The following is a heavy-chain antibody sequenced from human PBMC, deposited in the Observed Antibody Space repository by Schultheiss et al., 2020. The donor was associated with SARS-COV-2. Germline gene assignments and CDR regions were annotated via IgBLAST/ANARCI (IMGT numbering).Heavy chain of an antibody. CDR2: IIPIFGTA. CDR3: ARAFWEYDYGDYGWWFDP. V-gene: IGHV1-69*13. CDR1: GGTFSSYA. Sequence: SVKVSCKASGGTFSSYAISWVRQAPGQGLEWMGGIIPIFGTANYAQKFQGRVTITADESTSTAYMELSSLRSEDTAVYYCARAFWEYDYGDYGWWFDPWGQGTLVTVSS. D-gene: IGHD4-17*01. J-gene: IGHJ5*02.